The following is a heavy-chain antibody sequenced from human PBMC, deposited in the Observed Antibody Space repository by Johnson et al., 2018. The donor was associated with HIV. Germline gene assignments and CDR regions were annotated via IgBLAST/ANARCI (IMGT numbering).Heavy chain of an antibody. CDR3: ARDGPRRDAYDI. Sequence: EVQLVESGGGLVQPGGSLRLSCAASGLTVRSNYMSWVRQAPGKGLEWVSLIYSGGSTYYADSVKGRFTISRDNSKNTLYLQINGLRAEDMAVYYCARDGPRRDAYDIWGQGTMVTVSS. V-gene: IGHV3-66*01. CDR1: GLTVRSNY. J-gene: IGHJ3*02. CDR2: IYSGGST.